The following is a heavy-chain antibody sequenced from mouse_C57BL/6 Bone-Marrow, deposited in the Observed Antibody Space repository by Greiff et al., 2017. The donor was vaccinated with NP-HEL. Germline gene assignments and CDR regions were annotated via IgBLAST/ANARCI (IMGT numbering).Heavy chain of an antibody. CDR3: TTLYGSSYWYFDV. J-gene: IGHJ1*03. D-gene: IGHD1-1*01. CDR2: IDPENGDT. CDR1: GFNIKDDY. V-gene: IGHV14-4*01. Sequence: VHVKQSGAELVRPGASVKLSCTASGFNIKDDYMHWVKQRPEQGLEWIGWIDPENGDTEYASKFQGKATITADTSSNTAYLQLSSLTSEDTAVYYCTTLYGSSYWYFDVWGTGTTVTVSS.